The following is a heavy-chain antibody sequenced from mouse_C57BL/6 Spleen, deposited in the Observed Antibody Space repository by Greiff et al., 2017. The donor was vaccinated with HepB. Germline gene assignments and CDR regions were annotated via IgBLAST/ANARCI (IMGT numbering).Heavy chain of an antibody. J-gene: IGHJ2*01. CDR3: ARNYYGSRYYFDY. Sequence: EVQLQQSGAELVRPGSSVKLSCKTSGYTFTSYGINWVKQRPGQGLEWIGDIYICNGYTEYNKKFKGKATLTSDTSSSTAYMQLSSLTSEDSAIYFCARNYYGSRYYFDYWGQGTTLTVSS. CDR1: GYTFTSYG. CDR2: IYICNGYT. V-gene: IGHV1-58*01. D-gene: IGHD1-1*01.